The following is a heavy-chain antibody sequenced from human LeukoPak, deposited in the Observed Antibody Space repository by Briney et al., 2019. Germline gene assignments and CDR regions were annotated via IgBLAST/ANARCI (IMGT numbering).Heavy chain of an antibody. CDR2: IRNKVNSHTT. Sequence: PGGSLRLSCAASGFTFSGHYMDWVRQAPGKGLEWVGRIRNKVNSHTTEYSASVKGRFTISRDDSTNSVYLQMNSLKTEDTAVYYCVAMLRGVGYWGQGTLVTVSS. J-gene: IGHJ4*02. CDR3: VAMLRGVGY. D-gene: IGHD3-10*01. V-gene: IGHV3-72*01. CDR1: GFTFSGHY.